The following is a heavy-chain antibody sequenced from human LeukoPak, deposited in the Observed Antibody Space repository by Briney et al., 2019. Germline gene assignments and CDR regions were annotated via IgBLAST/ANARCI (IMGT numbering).Heavy chain of an antibody. CDR1: GFTFSSSW. Sequence: PGGSLRLSCVASGFTFSSSWMSWVRQAPGKGLEWVANIKQDGSEKSYVESVRGRFTISRDNAKNSLYLQLNSLRAEDTALYYCARGCAWHGGCLNCWGQGALVTVSS. D-gene: IGHD3-10*01. CDR2: IKQDGSEK. J-gene: IGHJ4*02. CDR3: ARGCAWHGGCLNC. V-gene: IGHV3-7*03.